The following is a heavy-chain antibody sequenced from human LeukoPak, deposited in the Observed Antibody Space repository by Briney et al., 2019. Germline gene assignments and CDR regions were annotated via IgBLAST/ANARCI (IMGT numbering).Heavy chain of an antibody. CDR3: AKGERGIAVAGLDY. CDR1: GLTFSSYA. J-gene: IGHJ4*02. CDR2: ISYDGSNK. D-gene: IGHD6-19*01. V-gene: IGHV3-30*18. Sequence: GGSLRLSCAASGLTFSSYAMHWVRQAPGKGLEWVAVISYDGSNKYYADSVKGRFTISRDNSKNTLYLQMNSLRAEDTALYYCAKGERGIAVAGLDYWGQGTLVTVSS.